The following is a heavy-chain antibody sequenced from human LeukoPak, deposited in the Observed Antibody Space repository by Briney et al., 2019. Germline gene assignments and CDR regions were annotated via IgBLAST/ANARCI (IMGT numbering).Heavy chain of an antibody. J-gene: IGHJ4*02. Sequence: PGGSLRLSCAASGFTFSSYGVHWVRQAPGKGLEWVAGIWYDGSNKYYADSVKGRFTISRDNSKNTLYLQMNSLRAEDTAVYYCAKDGGVVVIGDELDYWGQGTLVTVSS. CDR3: AKDGGVVVIGDELDY. V-gene: IGHV3-33*06. CDR1: GFTFSSYG. D-gene: IGHD3-22*01. CDR2: IWYDGSNK.